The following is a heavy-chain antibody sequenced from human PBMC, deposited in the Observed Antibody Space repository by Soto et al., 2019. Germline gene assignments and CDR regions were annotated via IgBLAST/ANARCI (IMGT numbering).Heavy chain of an antibody. CDR1: GGSISSSSYY. CDR3: ARHGSGILPSVGDYYYYGMDV. J-gene: IGHJ6*02. D-gene: IGHD1-26*01. CDR2: IYYSGST. V-gene: IGHV4-39*01. Sequence: SETLSLTCTVSGGSISSSSYYWGWIRQPPGKGLEWIGSIYYSGSTYYNPSLKSRVTISVDTSKNQFSLKLSSVTAADTAVYYCARHGSGILPSVGDYYYYGMDVWGQGTTVTV.